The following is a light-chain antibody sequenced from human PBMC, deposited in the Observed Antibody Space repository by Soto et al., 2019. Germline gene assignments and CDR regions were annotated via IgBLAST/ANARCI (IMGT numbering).Light chain of an antibody. CDR3: QQYDNKPPIT. CDR1: QSVSSN. V-gene: IGKV3-15*01. J-gene: IGKJ5*01. CDR2: AAT. Sequence: EVVMTQSPATLSVSPGERATLSRRASQSVSSNVAWYQQKPGQAPRLLIYAATTRATGIPDRFSGSGSGTEFTLTISSPQSEDSAVYHCQQYDNKPPITFGQGTRLEIK.